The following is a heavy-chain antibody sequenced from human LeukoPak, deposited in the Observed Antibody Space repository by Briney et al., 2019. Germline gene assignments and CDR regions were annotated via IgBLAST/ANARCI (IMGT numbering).Heavy chain of an antibody. CDR3: ARGHRIAVAGSSFDY. D-gene: IGHD6-19*01. CDR2: IYSGGST. Sequence: GGSLRLSCAASGFTFSSKYMSWVRQAPAKGLEWVSVIYSGGSTYHADSVKGRFTISRDNSKNTLYLQMSSLRAEDTAVYYCARGHRIAVAGSSFDYWGQGTLVTVSS. V-gene: IGHV3-66*01. CDR1: GFTFSSKY. J-gene: IGHJ4*02.